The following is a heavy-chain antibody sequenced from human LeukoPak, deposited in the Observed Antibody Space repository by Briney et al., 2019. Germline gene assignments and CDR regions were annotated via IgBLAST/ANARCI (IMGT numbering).Heavy chain of an antibody. Sequence: GGSLRLSCAASGFTFSSFVMNWVRQAPGKGLEWVSSISSGTGYIYYADSVKGRFTISRDSAKTSLYLQMNSLRAEDTATYYCARATRWFDYWGQGTLVTVSA. CDR2: ISSGTGYI. V-gene: IGHV3-21*04. CDR1: GFTFSSFV. J-gene: IGHJ4*02. CDR3: ARATRWFDY. D-gene: IGHD2-2*01.